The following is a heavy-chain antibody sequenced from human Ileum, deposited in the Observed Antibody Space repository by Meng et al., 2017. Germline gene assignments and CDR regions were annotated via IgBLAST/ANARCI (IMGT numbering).Heavy chain of an antibody. J-gene: IGHJ6*02. CDR2: IWYDGSNK. V-gene: IGHV3-33*01. D-gene: IGHD5-12*01. CDR3: ARDGSGYDDQAYYYYGMEV. CDR1: GFTFSSYG. Sequence: GESLKISCAASGFTFSSYGMHWVRQAPGKGLEWVAVIWYDGSNKYYADSVKGRFTISRDNSKNTLYLQMNSLRAEDTAVYYCARDGSGYDDQAYYYYGMEVWGQGTTVTVSS.